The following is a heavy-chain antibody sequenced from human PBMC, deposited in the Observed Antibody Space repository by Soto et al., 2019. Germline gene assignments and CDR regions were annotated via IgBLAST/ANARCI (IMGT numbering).Heavy chain of an antibody. J-gene: IGHJ6*02. CDR3: ARAIVVVTAIHPRGYYYGMDV. D-gene: IGHD2-21*02. Sequence: EASVKVSCKASGGTFSSYAISWVRQAPGQGLEWMGGIIPIFGTANYAQKFQGRVTITADESTSTAYMELSSLRSEDTAVYYCARAIVVVTAIHPRGYYYGMDVWGQGTTVTVSS. CDR1: GGTFSSYA. V-gene: IGHV1-69*13. CDR2: IIPIFGTA.